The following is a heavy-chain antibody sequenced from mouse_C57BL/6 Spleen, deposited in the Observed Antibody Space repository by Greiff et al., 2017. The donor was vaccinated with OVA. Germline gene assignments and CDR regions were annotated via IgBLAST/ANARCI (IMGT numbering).Heavy chain of an antibody. D-gene: IGHD1-1*01. CDR3: TTYHYGSSYVYFDV. CDR1: GFNIKDYY. V-gene: IGHV14-1*01. CDR2: IDPEDGDT. J-gene: IGHJ1*03. Sequence: EVMLVESGAELVRPGASVKLSCTASGFNIKDYYMHWVKQRPEQGLEWIGRIDPEDGDTEYAPKFQGKATMTADTSSNTAYLQLSSLTSEDTAVYYCTTYHYGSSYVYFDVWGTGTTVTVSS.